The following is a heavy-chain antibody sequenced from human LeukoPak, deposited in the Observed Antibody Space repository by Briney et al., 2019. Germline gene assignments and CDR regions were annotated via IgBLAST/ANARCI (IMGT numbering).Heavy chain of an antibody. CDR1: GFTFDDYG. D-gene: IGHD3-10*01. J-gene: IGHJ3*02. CDR3: ARVDGSGSYYRSGAFDI. V-gene: IGHV3-20*04. CDR2: INWNGGST. Sequence: GGSLRLSCAASGFTFDDYGMSWVRQAPGKVLEWVSGINWNGGSTGYADSVKGRFTISRDNAKNSLYLQMNSLRAEDTALCYCARVDGSGSYYRSGAFDIWGQGTMVTVSS.